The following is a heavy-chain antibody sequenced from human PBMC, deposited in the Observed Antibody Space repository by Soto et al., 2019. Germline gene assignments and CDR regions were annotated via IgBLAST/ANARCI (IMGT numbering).Heavy chain of an antibody. Sequence: SQTLSLTCAISGGGVSSNSSAWNWFRQSPSRGLEWLGRTYYRSKWYNDYAVSVKSRITINPDTSKNQFSLQLNSVTPEDTAVYYCARSVAVAFWFDPWGQGTLVTVSS. V-gene: IGHV6-1*01. CDR2: TYYRSKWYN. CDR3: ARSVAVAFWFDP. J-gene: IGHJ5*02. D-gene: IGHD6-19*01. CDR1: GGGVSSNSSA.